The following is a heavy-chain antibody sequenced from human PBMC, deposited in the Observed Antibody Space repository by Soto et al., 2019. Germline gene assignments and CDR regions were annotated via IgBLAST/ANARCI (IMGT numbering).Heavy chain of an antibody. CDR2: ISYDGSNK. CDR3: ARGVPAAIGFDYYYGMDV. D-gene: IGHD2-2*01. Sequence: QPGGSLRLSCAASGFTFSSYAMHWVRQAPGKGLEWVAVISYDGSNKYYADSVKGRFTISRDNSKNTLYLQMNSLRAEDTAVYYCARGVPAAIGFDYYYGMDVWGQGTTVTVSS. V-gene: IGHV3-30-3*01. J-gene: IGHJ6*02. CDR1: GFTFSSYA.